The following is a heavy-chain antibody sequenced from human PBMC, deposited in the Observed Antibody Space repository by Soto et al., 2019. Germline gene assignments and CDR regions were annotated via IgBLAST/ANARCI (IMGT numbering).Heavy chain of an antibody. CDR2: IRSNADGGTT. V-gene: IGHV3-15*07. CDR1: GFTFSNAW. J-gene: IGHJ4*02. Sequence: EVQLVESGGGLVKPGGSLRLSCAASGFTFSNAWMNWVRQAPGKGLEWVGRIRSNADGGTTDYAAPVKGRFTFSRDDSENTLFLQMNSLKNEDTAVYYCTTSIFGVVTGNWGQGTLVTVSS. CDR3: TTSIFGVVTGN. D-gene: IGHD3-3*01.